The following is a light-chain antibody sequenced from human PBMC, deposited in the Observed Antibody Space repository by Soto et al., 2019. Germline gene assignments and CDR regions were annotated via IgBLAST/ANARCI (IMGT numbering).Light chain of an antibody. CDR2: GAS. V-gene: IGKV3-20*01. Sequence: TLLTQSPGTVSLTQGERATLSCRASQTVNNGYLAWYQQNLGQAPRLLIYGASTRATGIPDRFSGSGSGTDFTLTISRLEPEDFAVYYCQQYGSSPQTFGQGTKV. J-gene: IGKJ1*01. CDR1: QTVNNGY. CDR3: QQYGSSPQT.